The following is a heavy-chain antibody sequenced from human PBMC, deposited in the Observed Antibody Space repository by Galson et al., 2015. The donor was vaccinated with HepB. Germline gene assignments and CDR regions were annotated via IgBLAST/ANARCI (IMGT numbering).Heavy chain of an antibody. V-gene: IGHV3-15*01. CDR1: GFTSSNAW. Sequence: SLRLCCAASGFTSSNAWMSWVRQAPGKGLEWVGRIKSKTDGGTTDYAAPVKGRFTISRDDSKNTLYLQMNSLKTEDTAVYYCTTVPKSSWFDPWGQGTLVTVSS. J-gene: IGHJ5*02. CDR2: IKSKTDGGTT. CDR3: TTVPKSSWFDP.